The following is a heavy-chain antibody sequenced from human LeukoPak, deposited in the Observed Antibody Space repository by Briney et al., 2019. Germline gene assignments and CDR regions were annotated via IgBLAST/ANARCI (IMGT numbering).Heavy chain of an antibody. D-gene: IGHD5-18*01. CDR3: ARRKGYSYEQRFDP. V-gene: IGHV4-59*01. Sequence: SETLSLTCTVSGGSISSYYWNWILDPPGKGLEWIGYIYYSGSTNYNPSLKSRVTISVDTSKNQFSLKLSSVTAADTAVYYCARRKGYSYEQRFDPWGQGTLVTVSS. CDR1: GGSISSYY. CDR2: IYYSGST. J-gene: IGHJ5*02.